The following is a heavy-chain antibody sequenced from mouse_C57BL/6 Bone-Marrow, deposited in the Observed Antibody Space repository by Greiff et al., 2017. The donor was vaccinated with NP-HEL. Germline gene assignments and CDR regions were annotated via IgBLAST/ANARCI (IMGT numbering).Heavy chain of an antibody. Sequence: VQLQQSGPGLVQPSQSLSITCTVSGFSLTSYGVHWVRQSPGKGLEWLGVIWSGGSTDYNAAFISRLSISKDNSKSQVFFKMNSLQADDTAIYYCARNDDYDGGYYAMDYWGQGTSVTVSS. J-gene: IGHJ4*01. D-gene: IGHD2-4*01. CDR2: IWSGGST. CDR3: ARNDDYDGGYYAMDY. V-gene: IGHV2-2*01. CDR1: GFSLTSYG.